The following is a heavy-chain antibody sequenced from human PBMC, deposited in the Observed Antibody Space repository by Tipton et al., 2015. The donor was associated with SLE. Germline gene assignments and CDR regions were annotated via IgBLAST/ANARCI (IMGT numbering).Heavy chain of an antibody. Sequence: TLSLTCTVSGGSISSSSYYWGWIHQPPGKGLEWIGSIYYSGSTYYNPSLKSRVTISVDTSKNQFSLKLSSVTAADTAVYYCARVESYYYYYMDVWGKGTTVTVSS. CDR1: GGSISSSSYY. CDR2: IYYSGST. CDR3: ARVESYYYYYMDV. V-gene: IGHV4-39*07. D-gene: IGHD3-3*01. J-gene: IGHJ6*03.